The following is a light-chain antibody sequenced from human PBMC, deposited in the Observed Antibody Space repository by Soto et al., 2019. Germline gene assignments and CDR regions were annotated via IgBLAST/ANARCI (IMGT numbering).Light chain of an antibody. Sequence: DIQMTQSPSSLSASVGDRVTITCRASQTISGSLNWYQQRPGKAPNLLIYGSNSLQSGVPPRFSGSGSGTDFNLTISSLQPEDFATYYCQQTYSIPITFGQGTRLDIK. CDR3: QQTYSIPIT. CDR1: QTISGS. CDR2: GSN. J-gene: IGKJ5*01. V-gene: IGKV1-39*01.